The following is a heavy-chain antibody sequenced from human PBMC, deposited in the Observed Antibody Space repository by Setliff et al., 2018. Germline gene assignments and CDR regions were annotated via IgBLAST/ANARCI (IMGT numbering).Heavy chain of an antibody. Sequence: SVKVSCKASGGTFRSYGISWVRQAPGQGLEWMGGTIPMFGSANYEQKFQGRVTIITDEFTGTAYMELSSLRTEDTAVYYCAREGVDIRSSTDYRYYMDVWGKGTTVTVSS. V-gene: IGHV1-69*05. D-gene: IGHD5-12*01. CDR3: AREGVDIRSSTDYRYYMDV. J-gene: IGHJ6*03. CDR2: TIPMFGSA. CDR1: GGTFRSYG.